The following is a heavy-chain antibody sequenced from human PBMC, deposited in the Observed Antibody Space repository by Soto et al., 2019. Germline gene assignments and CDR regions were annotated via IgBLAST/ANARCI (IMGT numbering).Heavy chain of an antibody. Sequence: QVQLQQWGAGLLKPSETLSLTCAVYGGSFSGYYWSWIRQPPGKGLEWIGEINHSGSTNYNPSLKSRVTISVDTSKNQFSLKLRSVTAADTAVYYCARADIVVVVAATRAGGFDYWGQGTLVTVSS. J-gene: IGHJ4*02. D-gene: IGHD2-15*01. CDR3: ARADIVVVVAATRAGGFDY. CDR1: GGSFSGYY. V-gene: IGHV4-34*01. CDR2: INHSGST.